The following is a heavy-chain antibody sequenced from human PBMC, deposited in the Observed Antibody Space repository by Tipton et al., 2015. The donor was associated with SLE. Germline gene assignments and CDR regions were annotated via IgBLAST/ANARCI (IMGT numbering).Heavy chain of an antibody. V-gene: IGHV4-59*12. CDR3: ASTVGGTRSRAFDV. CDR2: MSDSGDT. J-gene: IGHJ3*01. CDR1: AGSISDYF. D-gene: IGHD1-26*01. Sequence: GLVKPSETLSLTCSVSAGSISDYFWSWIRQAPGKGPEWVGHMSDSGDTNYNPSLKSQVTISVATSKNQFSLKLSSVTAADPAVYYCASTVGGTRSRAFDVWGQGTMVTVSS.